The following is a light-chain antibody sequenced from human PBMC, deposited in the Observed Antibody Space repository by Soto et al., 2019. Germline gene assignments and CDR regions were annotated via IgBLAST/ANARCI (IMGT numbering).Light chain of an antibody. CDR2: EVT. J-gene: IGLJ2*01. CDR3: SSHAGTKVV. CDR1: SSDVGAYNY. Sequence: QSALTQPPSASGSPGQSVTISCAGTSSDVGAYNYVSWYQQHPGKAPKLMIYEVTKRPSGVPDRFSGSKSGNTASLTVSGRQVEDEADYYCSSHAGTKVVFGGGTQLTVL. V-gene: IGLV2-8*01.